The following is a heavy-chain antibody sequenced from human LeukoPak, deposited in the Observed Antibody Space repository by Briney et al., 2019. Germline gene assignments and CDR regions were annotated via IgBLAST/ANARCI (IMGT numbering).Heavy chain of an antibody. J-gene: IGHJ6*02. V-gene: IGHV4-34*01. D-gene: IGHD2-2*01. Sequence: SETLSLTCAVYGGSFSGYYWSWLRQPPGKGLEWIGEINHSGSTNYNPSLKSRVTISVDTSKNQFSLKLSSVTAADTAVYYCARGRRKSNVPGCIPRCNHYYYGMDVWGQGTTVTVSS. CDR1: GGSFSGYY. CDR2: INHSGST. CDR3: ARGRRKSNVPGCIPRCNHYYYGMDV.